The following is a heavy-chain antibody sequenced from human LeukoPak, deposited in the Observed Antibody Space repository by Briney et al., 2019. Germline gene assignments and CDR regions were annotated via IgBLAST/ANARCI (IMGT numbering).Heavy chain of an antibody. J-gene: IGHJ3*01. CDR2: IKQDGSEI. CDR3: ARSSYSSSSSV. V-gene: IGHV3-7*03. CDR1: GFTLRSYW. D-gene: IGHD6-6*01. Sequence: PGGSLRLSCAASGFTLRSYWMTWVRQAPGKGLEWVANIKQDGSEIHYVDSVKGRFTISRDNAKNSLYLQINSLRAEDTAVYYCARSSYSSSSSVWGQGTMVTVSS.